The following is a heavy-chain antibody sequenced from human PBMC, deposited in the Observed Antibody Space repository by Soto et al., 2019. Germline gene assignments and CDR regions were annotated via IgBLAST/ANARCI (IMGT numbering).Heavy chain of an antibody. CDR3: ARGGGYDAFDY. D-gene: IGHD5-12*01. J-gene: IGHJ4*02. CDR1: GASVSYGGYS. V-gene: IGHV4-30-2*06. CDR2: ISHLEST. Sequence: SETLSLTCTVSGASVSYGGYSWSWIRRSPGKGLEWIGYISHLESTYFHPSFKSRLTMSIDRTRNQFSLKLSSVTAADMAVYFCARGGGYDAFDYWGQGVLVTVSS.